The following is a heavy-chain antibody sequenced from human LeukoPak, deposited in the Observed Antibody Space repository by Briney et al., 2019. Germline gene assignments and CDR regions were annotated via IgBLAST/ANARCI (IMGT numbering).Heavy chain of an antibody. Sequence: SETLSLTCTVSGYSISNGYYWGWIRPPPGKGLEWIGSIYHSGSIYYNPSLNSRVTIPVATSKSQFSLKLSSVTAADTAVYYCARNKARSGSERVHFAHWGQGTLVTVSS. J-gene: IGHJ5*02. CDR3: ARNKARSGSERVHFAH. D-gene: IGHD3-10*01. CDR2: IYHSGSI. V-gene: IGHV4-38-2*02. CDR1: GYSISNGYY.